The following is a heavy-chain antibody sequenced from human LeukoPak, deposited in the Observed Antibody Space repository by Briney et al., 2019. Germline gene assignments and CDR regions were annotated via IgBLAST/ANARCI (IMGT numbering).Heavy chain of an antibody. CDR1: GGSISSYY. CDR2: IYYSGST. Sequence: SETLSLTCTVSGGSISSYYWSWIRQPPGKGLEWIGYIYYSGSTNYNPSLKSRVTISVDTSKNQFSLKLSSVTVADTAVYYCARDRGLENLVWDDAFDIWGQGTMVTVSS. V-gene: IGHV4-59*01. D-gene: IGHD1-26*01. J-gene: IGHJ3*02. CDR3: ARDRGLENLVWDDAFDI.